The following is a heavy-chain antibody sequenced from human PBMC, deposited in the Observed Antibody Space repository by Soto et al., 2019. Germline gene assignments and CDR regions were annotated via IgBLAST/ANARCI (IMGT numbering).Heavy chain of an antibody. V-gene: IGHV4-59*01. CDR1: GASISTDY. CDR2: IYYGGSI. CDR3: ARPYYDTTGYGLAP. D-gene: IGHD3-22*01. J-gene: IGHJ5*02. Sequence: QVQLQESGPGLVKPSETLSLTCTVSGASISTDYWSWIRQSPGKGLEWLSYIYYGGSINYNPSLTIPVXIXVXPXXNQFFRRLSSVTTADTAVYYCARPYYDTTGYGLAPWGQGTLVTVSS.